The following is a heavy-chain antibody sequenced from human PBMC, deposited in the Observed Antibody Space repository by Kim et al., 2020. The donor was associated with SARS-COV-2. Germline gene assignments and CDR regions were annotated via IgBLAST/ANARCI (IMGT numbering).Heavy chain of an antibody. J-gene: IGHJ3*02. CDR3: ARDLRITMVREPWVKPIDI. D-gene: IGHD3-10*01. V-gene: IGHV4-31*03. Sequence: SETLSLTCTVSGGSISSGGYYWSWIRHHPGKGLEWIGYIYYSGSTYYNPSLKSRVTISVDTSKNQFSLKLSSVTAADTAVYYCARDLRITMVREPWVKPIDIWGQGTMLTVSS. CDR1: GGSISSGGYY. CDR2: IYYSGST.